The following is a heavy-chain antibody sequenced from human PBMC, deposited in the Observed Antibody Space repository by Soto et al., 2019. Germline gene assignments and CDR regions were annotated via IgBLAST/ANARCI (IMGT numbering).Heavy chain of an antibody. CDR1: GFTFSSYW. V-gene: IGHV3-74*01. J-gene: IGHJ1*01. D-gene: IGHD6-13*01. Sequence: EVQLVESGGGLVQPGGSLRLSCAASGFTFSSYWMHWVRQAPGKGLVWVSRINSDGSSTSYADSVKGRFTISRDNAKNTLYLQMNSLRAEDTAVYYCARGGMAAAVPADYFQHWGQGTPVTVSS. CDR2: INSDGSST. CDR3: ARGGMAAAVPADYFQH.